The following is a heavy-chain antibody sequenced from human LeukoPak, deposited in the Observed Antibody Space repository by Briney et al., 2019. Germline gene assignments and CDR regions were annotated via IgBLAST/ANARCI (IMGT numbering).Heavy chain of an antibody. D-gene: IGHD5-12*01. J-gene: IGHJ4*02. CDR1: GGSTSSSSPYY. V-gene: IGHV4-39*01. CDR2: MYYSGST. Sequence: SETLSLTCTVSGGSTSSSSPYYWGWIRQPPGKGLEWIGSMYYSGSTYYNPSLKSRVTIFVDTSKNQFSLKVRSVAAADTAVYYCVKHTHSGYDLSHWGQGTLVTVSS. CDR3: VKHTHSGYDLSH.